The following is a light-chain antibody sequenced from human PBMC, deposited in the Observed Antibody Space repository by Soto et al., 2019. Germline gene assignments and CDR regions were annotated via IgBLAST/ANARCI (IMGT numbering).Light chain of an antibody. CDR1: QSISSS. CDR2: GAS. Sequence: EIVMTQSPATLSVSPGERATLSCRASQSISSSLAWYQQKPGQAPRLLIYGASTRATGVPARFSGSGSGTEFTLTISSLQSEDFAVYYCHQYNNWPLTFGGGTKVEIK. V-gene: IGKV3-15*01. CDR3: HQYNNWPLT. J-gene: IGKJ4*01.